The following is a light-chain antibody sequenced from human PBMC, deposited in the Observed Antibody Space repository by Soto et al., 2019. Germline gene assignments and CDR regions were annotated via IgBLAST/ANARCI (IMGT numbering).Light chain of an antibody. Sequence: EIVLTQSPGTVSLSPGERVTLSCRASQSVKSNYLAWYQQKPGQAPSLLIYDASSRATGIPDRFSGSGSGTDITLTISRLEPEDFALYYCHQYGTTPGTFGQGTKLEIK. J-gene: IGKJ2*01. CDR1: QSVKSNY. V-gene: IGKV3-20*01. CDR2: DAS. CDR3: HQYGTTPGT.